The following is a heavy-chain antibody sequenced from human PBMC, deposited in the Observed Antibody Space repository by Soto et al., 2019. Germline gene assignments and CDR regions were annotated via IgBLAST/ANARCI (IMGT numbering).Heavy chain of an antibody. CDR3: ARSLVTNIFYGMDV. Sequence: EVQLVESGGGLVQPGGSLRLSCVCSGFAFSSHWMTWVRQAPGRGLEWVANIKEDGSEKYFVDSVKGRFTISRDNAKNSLYLQMNSLRAEDTAVYYCARSLVTNIFYGMDVWDQGTTVTVSS. J-gene: IGHJ6*02. CDR2: IKEDGSEK. CDR1: GFAFSSHW. D-gene: IGHD6-6*01. V-gene: IGHV3-7*01.